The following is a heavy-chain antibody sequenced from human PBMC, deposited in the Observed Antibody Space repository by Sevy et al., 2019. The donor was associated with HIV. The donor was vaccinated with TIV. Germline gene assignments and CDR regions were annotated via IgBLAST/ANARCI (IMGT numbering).Heavy chain of an antibody. D-gene: IGHD3-10*01. J-gene: IGHJ4*02. CDR3: ARLFYGSPDH. Sequence: GGSLRLSCAASGFIFSSYWMSWVRQAPGKGLEWLATINRDGSETFYVDSVKGRFTISRHNLRKSVYLQMTSLRAEDTAVYYCARLFYGSPDHWGQGTLVTVSS. CDR1: GFIFSSYW. V-gene: IGHV3-7*01. CDR2: INRDGSET.